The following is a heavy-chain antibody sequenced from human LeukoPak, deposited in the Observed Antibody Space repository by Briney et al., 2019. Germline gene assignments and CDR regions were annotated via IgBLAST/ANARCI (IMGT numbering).Heavy chain of an antibody. J-gene: IGHJ5*02. D-gene: IGHD6-13*01. Sequence: ASVTVSCKASGYTFTGYYMHWVRQAPGQGLEWMGIINPSGGSTSYAQKFQGRVTMTRDTSTSTVYMELSSLRSEDTAVYYCARDTSGRIAAAGTAWFDPWGQGTLVTVSS. CDR2: INPSGGST. V-gene: IGHV1-46*01. CDR3: ARDTSGRIAAAGTAWFDP. CDR1: GYTFTGYY.